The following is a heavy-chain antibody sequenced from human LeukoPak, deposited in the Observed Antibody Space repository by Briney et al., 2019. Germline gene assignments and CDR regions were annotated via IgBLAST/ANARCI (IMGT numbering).Heavy chain of an antibody. CDR2: IRYDGSNK. V-gene: IGHV3-30*02. CDR1: GFTFSYYG. Sequence: PGGSLRLSCAASGFTFSYYGMHWVRQAPGKGLEWVAFIRYDGSNKYYVDPVKGRFTISRDNSKNTLYLQMNSLRTEDTAVYYCAKEHCSGGSCYSHIDYWGQGTLVTVSS. CDR3: AKEHCSGGSCYSHIDY. J-gene: IGHJ4*02. D-gene: IGHD2-15*01.